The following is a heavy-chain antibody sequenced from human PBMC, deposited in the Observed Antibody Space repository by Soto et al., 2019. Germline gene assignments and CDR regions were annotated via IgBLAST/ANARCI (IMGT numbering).Heavy chain of an antibody. J-gene: IGHJ4*02. CDR2: VTSGGTT. V-gene: IGHV3-23*04. CDR3: ATELRYLEWFTRPDY. Sequence: EAQLVESGGGLVQPGGSLRLSCAASGFAFGSYAMNWVRQAPGKGLEWGSAVTSGGTTYYADSMGGRFTISRDNSKNTLYLQMNSLRAEDTAVYYCATELRYLEWFTRPDYWGQGTLVTVSS. CDR1: GFAFGSYA. D-gene: IGHD3-3*01.